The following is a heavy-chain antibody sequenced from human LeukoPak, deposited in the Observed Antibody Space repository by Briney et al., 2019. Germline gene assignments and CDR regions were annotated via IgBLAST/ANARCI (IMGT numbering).Heavy chain of an antibody. CDR1: GGTFSSYA. CDR2: IIPIFGTA. CDR3: AKARAGDITAAFNY. J-gene: IGHJ4*02. D-gene: IGHD6-13*01. V-gene: IGHV1-69*13. Sequence: SVKVSCKASGGTFSSYAISWVRQAPGQGLEWMGGIIPIFGTANYAQKFQGRVTITADESTSTAYMELSSLRSEDTAIYYCAKARAGDITAAFNYWGQGTLVTVSS.